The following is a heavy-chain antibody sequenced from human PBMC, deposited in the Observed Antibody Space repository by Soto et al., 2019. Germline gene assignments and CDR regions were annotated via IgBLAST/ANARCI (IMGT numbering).Heavy chain of an antibody. J-gene: IGHJ4*02. CDR1: GFPFSSYA. V-gene: IGHV3-23*01. CDR3: ARRSWRGRADY. CDR2: IGGSGGDT. D-gene: IGHD3-3*01. Sequence: EVQLLASGGGLAQPGGSLRLSCAASGFPFSSYAMSWVRQAPGKGLEWVSGIGGSGGDTFYADSVKGRFTVSRDKAENTLSLELNSLRVEDTAIYYCARRSWRGRADYWGQGILVTVSS.